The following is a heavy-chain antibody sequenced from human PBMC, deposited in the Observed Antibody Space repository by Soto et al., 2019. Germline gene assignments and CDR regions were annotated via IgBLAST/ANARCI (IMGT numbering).Heavy chain of an antibody. D-gene: IGHD2-15*01. CDR3: ARGGSWGPDF. CDR1: GFTFSDFW. J-gene: IGHJ4*02. CDR2: IKHDGSEK. V-gene: IGHV3-7*01. Sequence: GGSLRLSCAASGFTFSDFWMSWVRQAPGKGLDWVANIKHDGSEKYYVDSVKGRFTISRDNTKDSLYLQMNSLRAEDTAVYYCARGGSWGPDFWGQGTLVTVSS.